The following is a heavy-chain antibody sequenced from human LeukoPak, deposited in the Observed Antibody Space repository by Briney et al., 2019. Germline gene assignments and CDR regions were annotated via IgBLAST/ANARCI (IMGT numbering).Heavy chain of an antibody. J-gene: IGHJ4*02. CDR1: GFTFSSYA. D-gene: IGHD3-22*01. CDR3: ARGRIDYYDSSGYPSLNFDY. CDR2: INHSGST. V-gene: IGHV4-34*01. Sequence: GSLRLSCAASGFTFSSYAMSWIRQPPGKGLEWIGEINHSGSTNYNPSLKSRVTISVDTSKNQFSLKLSSVTAADTAVYYCARGRIDYYDSSGYPSLNFDYWGQGTLVTVSS.